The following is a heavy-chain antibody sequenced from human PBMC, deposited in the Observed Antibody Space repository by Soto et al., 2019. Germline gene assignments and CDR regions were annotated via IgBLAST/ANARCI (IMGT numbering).Heavy chain of an antibody. Sequence: SVKVSCKASGGTFSSYAISWVRQAPGQGLEWMGGIIPIFGTANYAQKFQGRVTMTRDTSTSTVYMELSSLRSEDTAVYYCASSILGANYYYYGMDVWGQGTTVTVSS. CDR3: ASSILGANYYYYGMDV. V-gene: IGHV1-69*05. CDR1: GGTFSSYA. J-gene: IGHJ6*02. D-gene: IGHD3-16*01. CDR2: IIPIFGTA.